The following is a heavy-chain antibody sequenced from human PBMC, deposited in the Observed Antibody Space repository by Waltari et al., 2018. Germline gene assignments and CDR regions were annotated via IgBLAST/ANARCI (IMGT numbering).Heavy chain of an antibody. J-gene: IGHJ6*02. CDR3: ARRIAVTGNYGMDV. V-gene: IGHV5-51*01. CDR2: TSPTGSDT. D-gene: IGHD6-13*01. Sequence: EVQLVQSGAEVKKPGESLRISCKASGYNFITHWIAWVRQRPGEGRGWVGITSPTGSDTRYSPSVEAHGTISVDNSITTAYLHWSSLKAPDTAMYFCARRIAVTGNYGMDVWGQGTAVTVSS. CDR1: GYNFITHW.